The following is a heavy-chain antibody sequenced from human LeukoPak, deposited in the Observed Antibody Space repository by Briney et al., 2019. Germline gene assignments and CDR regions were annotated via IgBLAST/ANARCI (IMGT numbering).Heavy chain of an antibody. J-gene: IGHJ4*02. Sequence: GGSLRLSCAASGFTFSSYSMTWVRQSPGKGPEWVSGISGSGGSSSYADSVKGRFTVSRDNSKNMVYLQMNSLTAEDTAVYYCAQLRGGNWGQGTRVTVSP. CDR1: GFTFSSYS. CDR2: ISGSGGSS. D-gene: IGHD4-23*01. CDR3: AQLRGGN. V-gene: IGHV3-23*01.